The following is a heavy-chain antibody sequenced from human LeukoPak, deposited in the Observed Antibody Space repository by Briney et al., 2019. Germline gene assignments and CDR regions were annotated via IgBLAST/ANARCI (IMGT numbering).Heavy chain of an antibody. D-gene: IGHD2-2*01. J-gene: IGHJ6*02. CDR1: GYTFTGYY. CDR2: INPNSGGT. CDR3: AREEEPAAIYYYYGMDV. V-gene: IGHV1-2*02. Sequence: ASAKVSCKASGYTFTGYYTHWVRQAPGQGLEWMGWINPNSGGTNYAQKFQGRVTMTRDTSISTAYMELSRLRSDDTAVYYCAREEEPAAIYYYYGMDVWGQGTTVTVSS.